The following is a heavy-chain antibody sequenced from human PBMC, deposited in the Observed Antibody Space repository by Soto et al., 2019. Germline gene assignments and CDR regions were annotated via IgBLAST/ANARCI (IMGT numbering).Heavy chain of an antibody. D-gene: IGHD3-10*01. CDR1: GYTFTTYA. CDR3: AREAPYLGSGIYGDGMDV. CDR2: INAGNGNT. J-gene: IGHJ6*02. V-gene: IGHV1-3*01. Sequence: QVQLVQSGAEVKKPGASVKVSCRASGYTFTTYAIHWVRQAPGRGLEWMGWINAGNGNTKFSQKFQDRVTITMDTSASTAYMELSSLRSEDTAVYYCAREAPYLGSGIYGDGMDVWGQGTTVTVSS.